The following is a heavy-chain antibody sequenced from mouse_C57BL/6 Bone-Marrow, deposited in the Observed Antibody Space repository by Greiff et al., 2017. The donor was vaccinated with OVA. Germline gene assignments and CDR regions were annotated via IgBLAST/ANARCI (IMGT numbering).Heavy chain of an antibody. V-gene: IGHV3-6*01. Sequence: EVQLQQSGPGLVKPSQSLSLTCSVPGYSITSGYYWHWIRQFPGNKLEWMGYISYDGSNNYNPSLKNRISITRDTSKNQFFLKLNSVTTEDTATYYCARDGTFYAMDYWGQGTSVTVSS. CDR2: ISYDGSN. J-gene: IGHJ4*01. D-gene: IGHD1-1*02. CDR1: GYSITSGYY. CDR3: ARDGTFYAMDY.